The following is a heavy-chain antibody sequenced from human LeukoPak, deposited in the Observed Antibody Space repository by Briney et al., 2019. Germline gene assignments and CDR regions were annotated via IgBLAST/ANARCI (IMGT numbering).Heavy chain of an antibody. D-gene: IGHD6-25*01. CDR1: GFTFDDYG. CDR3: VQRPFY. V-gene: IGHV3-74*01. CDR2: INSDGSST. Sequence: GGSLRLSCAASGFTFDDYGMSWVRQAPGKRLVWVSRINSDGSSTSYADSVKGRFTISRDNAKNTLYLQMNSLRAEDTAVYYCVQRPFYWGQGTLVTVSS. J-gene: IGHJ4*02.